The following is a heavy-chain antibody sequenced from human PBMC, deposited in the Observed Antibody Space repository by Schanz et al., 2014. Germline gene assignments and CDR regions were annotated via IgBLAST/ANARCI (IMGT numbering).Heavy chain of an antibody. J-gene: IGHJ3*02. CDR2: ISYDGSKK. CDR3: AKGRFGELSAFDI. Sequence: VQLVESGGGLVQPGGSLRLSCAASGFTFSTSTMHWVRQAPGKGLEWVGVISYDGSKKSYADSVKGRFTISRDNSKNTLYLQMNSLRAEDTAVYYCAKGRFGELSAFDIWGQGTTXTVSS. V-gene: IGHV3-30*04. CDR1: GFTFSTST. D-gene: IGHD3-10*01.